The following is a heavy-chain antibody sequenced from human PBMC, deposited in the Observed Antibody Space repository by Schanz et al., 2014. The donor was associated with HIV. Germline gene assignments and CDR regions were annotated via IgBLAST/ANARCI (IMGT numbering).Heavy chain of an antibody. CDR3: AKVARWDYYNMDV. Sequence: VQLVESGGGLVQPGGSLRLSCAVSGFTFSNYAIHWVRQAPGKGLEWVAVISYDGNNKYYADSVKGRFTISRDNSKNTLYLQMNSLRAEDTAVYHCAKVARWDYYNMDVWGQGTTVTVSS. CDR2: ISYDGNNK. V-gene: IGHV3-30-3*01. CDR1: GFTFSNYA. J-gene: IGHJ6*02.